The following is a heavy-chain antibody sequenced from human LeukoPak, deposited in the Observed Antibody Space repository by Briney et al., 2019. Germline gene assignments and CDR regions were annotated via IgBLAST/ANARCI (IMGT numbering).Heavy chain of an antibody. CDR2: IIPIFGTA. J-gene: IGHJ3*02. V-gene: IGHV1-69*13. CDR1: GGTFSSYA. D-gene: IGHD3-22*01. Sequence: ASVKVSCKASGGTFSSYAISWVRQAPGQGLEWMGGIIPIFGTANYAQKFQGRVTITADESTSTAYMELSSLRPEDTAVYYCARENLDVVVVIRPVHHDAFDIWGQGTMVTVSS. CDR3: ARENLDVVVVIRPVHHDAFDI.